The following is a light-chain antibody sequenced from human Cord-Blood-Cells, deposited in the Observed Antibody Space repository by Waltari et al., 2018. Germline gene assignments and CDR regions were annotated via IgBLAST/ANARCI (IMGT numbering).Light chain of an antibody. V-gene: IGKV4-1*01. CDR1: QSVVYSSNNKNY. J-gene: IGKJ1*01. Sequence: DIVMTQSPDSLAVSLGERATINCKSSQSVVYSSNNKNYLAWYQQKPGQPPKLLIYWASTRESGVPDRFSGSGSGTDFTLTISRLQAEDVAVYYCQQYYSTPWTFGQGTKVEIK. CDR3: QQYYSTPWT. CDR2: WAS.